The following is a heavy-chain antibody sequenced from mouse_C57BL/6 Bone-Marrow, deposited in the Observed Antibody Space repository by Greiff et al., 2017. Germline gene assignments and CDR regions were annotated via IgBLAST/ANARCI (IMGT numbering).Heavy chain of an antibody. CDR2: ISNLAYSI. D-gene: IGHD2-4*01. Sequence: DVMLVESGGGLVQPGGSLKLSCAASGFTFSDYGMAWVRQAPRKGPEWVAFISNLAYSIYYADTVTGRFTISRENAKNTLYLEMSSLRSEDTAMYYCARQGDYDSFAYWGQGTLVTVSA. V-gene: IGHV5-15*01. CDR3: ARQGDYDSFAY. J-gene: IGHJ3*01. CDR1: GFTFSDYG.